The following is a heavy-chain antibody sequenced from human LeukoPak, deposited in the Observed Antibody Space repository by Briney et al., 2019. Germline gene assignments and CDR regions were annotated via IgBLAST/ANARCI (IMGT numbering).Heavy chain of an antibody. CDR1: GGSISSYY. V-gene: IGHV4-59*01. CDR3: ARTRTVYQYYYYMDV. J-gene: IGHJ6*03. D-gene: IGHD2-2*01. CDR2: IDYSGST. Sequence: SETLSLTCTVSGGSISSYYWSWIWQPPGKGLEWIGYIDYSGSTNYNPSLSSRVTISVDTSKNQFSLKLTSVTAADTAVYYCARTRTVYQYYYYMDVWGKGTTVTVAS.